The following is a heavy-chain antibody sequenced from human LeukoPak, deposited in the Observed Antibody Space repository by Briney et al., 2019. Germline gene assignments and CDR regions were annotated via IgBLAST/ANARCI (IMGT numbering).Heavy chain of an antibody. CDR1: GFTFSSYA. CDR3: AKDRRGGRYYAATLDI. CDR2: ISDSGDIT. D-gene: IGHD1-26*01. J-gene: IGHJ3*02. Sequence: GGSLRLSCAAFGFTFSSYAMSWVRQAPGKGLEWVSGISDSGDITYYADSVKGRFTISRDNSKNTLYVQMNSLRVEDTAVYYCAKDRRGGRYYAATLDIWGQGTMVTVSS. V-gene: IGHV3-23*01.